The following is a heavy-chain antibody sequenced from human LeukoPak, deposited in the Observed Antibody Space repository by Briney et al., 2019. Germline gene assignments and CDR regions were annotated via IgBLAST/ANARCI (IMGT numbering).Heavy chain of an antibody. Sequence: TSETLSLTCSVSGGSINSYYWTWVRQSAGKGLEWIGRIDVGGTPNYNPTLKSRVTMSIDTSRSQFSLNLKSVTDADTAVYYCARDTRSFSSDATDLWGQGTVVIVSS. CDR1: GGSINSYY. CDR2: IDVGGTP. D-gene: IGHD6-6*01. V-gene: IGHV4-4*07. J-gene: IGHJ3*01. CDR3: ARDTRSFSSDATDL.